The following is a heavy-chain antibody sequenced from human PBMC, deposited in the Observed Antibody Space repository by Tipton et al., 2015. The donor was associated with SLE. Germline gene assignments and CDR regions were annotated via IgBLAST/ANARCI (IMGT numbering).Heavy chain of an antibody. CDR3: ARKRNGMGI. CDR2: SYYRGST. J-gene: IGHJ3*02. Sequence: TLSLTCTVSGGSISSYYWSWIRQPPGKGLEWIGYSYYRGSTNYNPSLKSRVTISVDTSKNQFFLRLRSVTAADTAVYYCARKRNGMGIWGQGTMVTVSS. D-gene: IGHD5-24*01. V-gene: IGHV4-59*12. CDR1: GGSISSYY.